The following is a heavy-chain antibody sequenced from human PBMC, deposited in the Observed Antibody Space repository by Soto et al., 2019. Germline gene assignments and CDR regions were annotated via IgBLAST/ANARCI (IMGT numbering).Heavy chain of an antibody. CDR3: ARERLLWFGELLLQTHSGMDV. CDR2: IYYSGST. V-gene: IGHV4-39*01. CDR1: GGSISSSSYY. J-gene: IGHJ6*01. Sequence: QLQLQESGPGLVKPSETLSLTCTVSGGSISSSSYYWGWIRQPPGKGLEWIGSIYYSGSTYYNPSLKSRVTISVDTSKNQFSLKLSSVTAADTAVYYCARERLLWFGELLLQTHSGMDVW. D-gene: IGHD3-10*01.